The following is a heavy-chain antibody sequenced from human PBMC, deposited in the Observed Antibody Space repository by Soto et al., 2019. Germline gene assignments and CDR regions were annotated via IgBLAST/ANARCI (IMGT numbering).Heavy chain of an antibody. CDR1: GFTFISYG. CDR2: ICYDGSNK. D-gene: IGHD3-3*02. J-gene: IGHJ6*03. V-gene: IGHV3-33*01. Sequence: PGGSLRLSCAASGFTFISYGMHWVRQAPGKGLEWVAVICYDGSNKYYADSVKGRFTISRDNSKNTLYLQMNSLRAEDTAVYYCARLSRDTREDYYYYYMDVWGKGTTVTVSS. CDR3: ARLSRDTREDYYYYYMDV.